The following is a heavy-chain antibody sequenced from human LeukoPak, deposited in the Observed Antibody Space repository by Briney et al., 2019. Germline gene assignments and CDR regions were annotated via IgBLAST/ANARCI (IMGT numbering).Heavy chain of an antibody. J-gene: IGHJ4*02. V-gene: IGHV3-30-3*01. Sequence: PGGSLRLSCAASGFTFSSYAMHWVRQAPGKGLEWVAVISYDGSNKYYADSVKGRFTISRDNSKNTLYLQMNSLRAEDTAVYYCARAPGKGWGDYFDYWGQGTLVTVSS. CDR2: ISYDGSNK. D-gene: IGHD1-26*01. CDR3: ARAPGKGWGDYFDY. CDR1: GFTFSSYA.